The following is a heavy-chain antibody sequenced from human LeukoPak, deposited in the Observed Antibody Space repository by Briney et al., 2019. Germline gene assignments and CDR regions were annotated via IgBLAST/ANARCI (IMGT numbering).Heavy chain of an antibody. J-gene: IGHJ3*01. CDR1: GFTFDDYA. Sequence: GGSLRLSCMASGFTFDDYAMHWVRQAPGKGLEWVAGISWNSGNIAYADSVKGRFSISRDNAENSVYLQMDGLVSEDTALYYCTKATGYNWNDKDAFDVWGQGAMVTVSS. V-gene: IGHV3-9*01. D-gene: IGHD1-1*01. CDR3: TKATGYNWNDKDAFDV. CDR2: ISWNSGNI.